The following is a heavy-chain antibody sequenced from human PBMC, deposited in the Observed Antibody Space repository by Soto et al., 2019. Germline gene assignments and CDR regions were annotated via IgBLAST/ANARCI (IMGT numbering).Heavy chain of an antibody. Sequence: GGSMRLSCAASGFSVSTSHISWVRQAPGKGLEWVSVIYSGGATHYAVSVKGRFTISRDNSKNTLYLQMNSLRAEDTAVYYCAKSPGMYYYDSSGYYHYDYWGQGTLVTVSS. CDR2: IYSGGAT. CDR3: AKSPGMYYYDSSGYYHYDY. J-gene: IGHJ4*02. D-gene: IGHD3-22*01. CDR1: GFSVSTSH. V-gene: IGHV3-53*01.